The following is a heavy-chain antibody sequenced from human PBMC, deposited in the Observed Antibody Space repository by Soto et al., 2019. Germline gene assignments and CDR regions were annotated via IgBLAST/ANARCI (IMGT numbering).Heavy chain of an antibody. D-gene: IGHD2-2*01. J-gene: IGHJ5*02. V-gene: IGHV3-23*01. Sequence: PGGSLRLSCATSGSTFASYSMSWVRQAPGKGLEWVSAISSSGGSTYYADSVRGRFTISRDNSKNTLFLQVNRLRAEDTAVYYCARLHCHSPNCVPLDPWGQGTLVTVSS. CDR3: ARLHCHSPNCVPLDP. CDR2: ISSSGGST. CDR1: GSTFASYS.